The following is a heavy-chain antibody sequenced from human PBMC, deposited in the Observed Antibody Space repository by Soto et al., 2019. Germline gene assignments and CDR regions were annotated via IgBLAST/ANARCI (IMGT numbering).Heavy chain of an antibody. CDR1: GGSISSGGYY. J-gene: IGHJ3*02. CDR2: IYYSGST. CDR3: ARGQGCSGGSCYYDAFDI. D-gene: IGHD2-15*01. Sequence: SETLSLTCTVSGGSISSGGYYWSRIRQHPGKGLEWIGYIYYSGSTYYNPSLKSRVTISVDTSKNQFSLKLSSVTAADTAVYYCARGQGCSGGSCYYDAFDIWGQGTMVTVSS. V-gene: IGHV4-31*03.